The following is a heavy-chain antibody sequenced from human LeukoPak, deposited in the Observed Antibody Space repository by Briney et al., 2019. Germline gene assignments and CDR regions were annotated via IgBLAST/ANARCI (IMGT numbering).Heavy chain of an antibody. D-gene: IGHD6-6*01. V-gene: IGHV1-3*01. CDR3: ARAFSASSSTIDY. J-gene: IGHJ4*02. Sequence: ALVKVSCKTSGYIFTNYDINWVRQAPGQELEWMGWVSGGKGNTKYSEKFQGRITITRDTSATTAYLELSSLRSEDSTVYFCARAFSASSSTIDYWGQGTLVIVSP. CDR1: GYIFTNYD. CDR2: VSGGKGNT.